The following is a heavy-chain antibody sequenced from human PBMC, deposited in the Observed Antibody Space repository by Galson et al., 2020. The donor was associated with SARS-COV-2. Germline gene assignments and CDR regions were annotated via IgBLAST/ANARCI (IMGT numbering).Heavy chain of an antibody. D-gene: IGHD1-26*01. J-gene: IGHJ4*02. Sequence: TLSLTCTVSGGSITSDGSYWSWIRQYPGKGLEWIGYIFYSGFTYYNPSLRSRVTMSLDTSKNQFSLKLKSVTAADTAVYYCANGLGGDYWGQGTLVTVSS. CDR1: GGSITSDGSY. CDR2: IFYSGFT. V-gene: IGHV4-31*03. CDR3: ANGLGGDY.